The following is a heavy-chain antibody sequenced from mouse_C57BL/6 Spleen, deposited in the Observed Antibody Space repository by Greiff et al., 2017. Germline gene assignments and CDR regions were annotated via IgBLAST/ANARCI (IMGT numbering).Heavy chain of an antibody. CDR2: IDPETGGT. CDR3: TRDRGHAGPSMGY. V-gene: IGHV1-15*01. J-gene: IGHJ4*01. Sequence: QVQLQQSGAELVRPGASVTLSCKASGYTFTDYEMHWVKQTPVHGLEWIGAIDPETGGTAYNQKFKGKAILTADKSSSTAYMELRSLTSEDSAVYYCTRDRGHAGPSMGYWGQGTSVTVSS. CDR1: GYTFTDYE. D-gene: IGHD3-3*01.